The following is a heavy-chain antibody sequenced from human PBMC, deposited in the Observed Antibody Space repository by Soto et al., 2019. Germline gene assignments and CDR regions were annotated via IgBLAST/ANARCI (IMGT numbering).Heavy chain of an antibody. CDR3: AGREIEGPIAC. CDR2: IYYSGTT. Sequence: PSETLSLTCAVSGYSISSSNWWGWIRQPPGKGLEWIGYIYYSGTTYYNPSLKSRVTMSVDTSKNQFSLKLTSVTAVDTAVYYCAGREIEGPIACWGQGTLVTVSS. J-gene: IGHJ4*02. CDR1: GYSISSSNW. V-gene: IGHV4-28*01. D-gene: IGHD1-26*01.